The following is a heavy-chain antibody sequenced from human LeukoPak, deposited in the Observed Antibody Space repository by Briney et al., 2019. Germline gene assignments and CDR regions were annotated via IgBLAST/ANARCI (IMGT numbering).Heavy chain of an antibody. CDR2: IIPIFGTA. J-gene: IGHJ4*02. Sequence: AVKVSCKASGGTFSSYAISWVRQAPGQGLEWMGGIIPIFGTANYAQKFQGRVTITTDESTSTAYMELSSLRSEDTAVYYCAREGDGYSMPDYWGQGTLATVSS. V-gene: IGHV1-69*05. D-gene: IGHD5-24*01. CDR3: AREGDGYSMPDY. CDR1: GGTFSSYA.